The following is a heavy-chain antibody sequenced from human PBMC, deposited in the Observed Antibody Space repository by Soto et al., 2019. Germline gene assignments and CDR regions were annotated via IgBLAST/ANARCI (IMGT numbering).Heavy chain of an antibody. CDR2: ISYDGSNK. CDR1: GFTFSSYG. CDR3: AKDYSSGYITDAFDI. V-gene: IGHV3-30*18. D-gene: IGHD3-22*01. Sequence: QVQLVESGGGVVQPGRSLRLSCAASGFTFSSYGMHWVRQAPGKGLEWVAVISYDGSNKYYADSVKGRFTISRDNSKNTLYLQMNSLRAEDTAVYYCAKDYSSGYITDAFDIWGQGTMVTVSS. J-gene: IGHJ3*02.